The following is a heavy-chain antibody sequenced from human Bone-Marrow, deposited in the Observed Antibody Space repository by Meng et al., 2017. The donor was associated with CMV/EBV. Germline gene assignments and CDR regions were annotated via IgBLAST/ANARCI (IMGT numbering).Heavy chain of an antibody. CDR2: IKSKTDGGTT. D-gene: IGHD6-6*01. J-gene: IGHJ1*01. V-gene: IGHV3-15*01. CDR3: ARGGVAARRQAEYFQH. Sequence: GGSLRLSCAASGFTFSNAWMSWVRQAPGKGLEWVGRIKSKTDGGTTDYAAPVKGRFTISRDDSKNTLYLQMNSLKTEDTAVYYCARGGVAARRQAEYFQHWGQGNLVTVSS. CDR1: GFTFSNAW.